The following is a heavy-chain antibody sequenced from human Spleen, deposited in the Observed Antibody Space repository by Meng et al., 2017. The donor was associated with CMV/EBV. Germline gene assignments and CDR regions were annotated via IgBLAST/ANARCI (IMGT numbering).Heavy chain of an antibody. D-gene: IGHD2-2*01. CDR1: GGSFSGYY. CDR3: ARGGVSTSCYRCWFDP. V-gene: IGHV4-34*01. CDR2: INHSGST. Sequence: YGGSFSGYYWSWVRQPPGKGLEWIGEINHSGSTNYNPSLQSRVTISVDPSTSQFSLQLSSVTAAGTAVYYCARGGVSTSCYRCWFDPWGQGTLVTVSS. J-gene: IGHJ5*02.